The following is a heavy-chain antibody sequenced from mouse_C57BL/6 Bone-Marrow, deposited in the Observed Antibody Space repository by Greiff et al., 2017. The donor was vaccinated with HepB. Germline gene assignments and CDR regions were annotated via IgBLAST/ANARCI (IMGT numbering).Heavy chain of an antibody. J-gene: IGHJ1*03. CDR3: ARGGGSSFWYFDV. Sequence: EVHLVESGGDLVKPGGSLKLSCAASGFTFSSYGMSWVRQTPDKRLEWVATISSGGSYTYYPDSVKGRFTISRDNAKNTLYLQMSSLKSEDTAMYYCARGGGSSFWYFDVWGTGTTVTVSS. D-gene: IGHD1-1*01. CDR1: GFTFSSYG. V-gene: IGHV5-6*01. CDR2: ISSGGSYT.